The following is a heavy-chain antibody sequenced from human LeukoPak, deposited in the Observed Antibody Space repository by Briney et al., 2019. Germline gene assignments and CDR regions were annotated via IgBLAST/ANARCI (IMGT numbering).Heavy chain of an antibody. CDR1: GGTFSSYA. Sequence: SVTVSCKASGGTFSSYAISWVRQAPGQGLEWMGGIIPIFGTANYAQKFQGKVTITADESTSTAYMELSSLRSEDTAVYYCAFDYYDSSGDPDYFDYWGQGTLVTVSS. J-gene: IGHJ4*02. CDR3: AFDYYDSSGDPDYFDY. CDR2: IIPIFGTA. V-gene: IGHV1-69*13. D-gene: IGHD3-22*01.